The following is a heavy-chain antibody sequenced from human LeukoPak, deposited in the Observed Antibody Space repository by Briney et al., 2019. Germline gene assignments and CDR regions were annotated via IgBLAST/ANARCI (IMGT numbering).Heavy chain of an antibody. CDR3: TSAAFDD. CDR1: GFTFSSYS. J-gene: IGHJ4*02. Sequence: GGSLRLSCAASGFTFSSYSMNWVRQAPGKGLEWVSYISSTSSTIYYADSVKGRFTISRDNAKNSLSLQMNSLRDEDTAVYYCTSAAFDDWGQGTLVTVST. V-gene: IGHV3-48*02. D-gene: IGHD2-15*01. CDR2: ISSTSSTI.